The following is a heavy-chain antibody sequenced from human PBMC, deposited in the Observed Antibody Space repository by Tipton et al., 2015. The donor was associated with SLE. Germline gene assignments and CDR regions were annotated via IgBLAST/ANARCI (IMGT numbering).Heavy chain of an antibody. D-gene: IGHD4-11*01. CDR2: ISYNGHT. Sequence: TLSLTCTVSGGINSHYWIWIRQPPGKGLEWLGYISYNGHTYYNPSFKGRVTMSVGTSKNHFSLNLSSVTVADTAIYYCARASNTRAFDTWGQGTMVTVSS. CDR1: GGINSHY. J-gene: IGHJ3*02. V-gene: IGHV4-59*11. CDR3: ARASNTRAFDT.